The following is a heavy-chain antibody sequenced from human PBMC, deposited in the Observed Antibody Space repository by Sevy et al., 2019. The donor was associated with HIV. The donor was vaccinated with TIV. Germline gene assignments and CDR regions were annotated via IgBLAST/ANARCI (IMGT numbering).Heavy chain of an antibody. D-gene: IGHD4-17*01. CDR3: ARQRGPLTTAFDY. CDR2: IYYTGSS. Sequence: SETLSLMCTVSGGSISTYYWSWIRQPPGRGLEWIGYIYYTGSSNYNPSLKSRVTISVDTSKNQFSLKLSSVTAADTAVYYCARQRGPLTTAFDYWGQGTLVTVSS. J-gene: IGHJ4*02. V-gene: IGHV4-59*08. CDR1: GGSISTYY.